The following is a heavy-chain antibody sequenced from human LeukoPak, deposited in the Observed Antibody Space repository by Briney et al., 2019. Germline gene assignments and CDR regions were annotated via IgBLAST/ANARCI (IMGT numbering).Heavy chain of an antibody. Sequence: SETLSLTCTVSGGSISSSPYYWGWIRQPPGKGLEWIGSIYYSGTTHYNPSLESRVTISVDTSKNQFSLKLSSVTAADTAVYYCARLDYDILTGSSDYYFDYWGQGTLVTVSS. CDR2: IYYSGTT. V-gene: IGHV4-39*07. CDR1: GGSISSSPYY. CDR3: ARLDYDILTGSSDYYFDY. J-gene: IGHJ4*02. D-gene: IGHD3-9*01.